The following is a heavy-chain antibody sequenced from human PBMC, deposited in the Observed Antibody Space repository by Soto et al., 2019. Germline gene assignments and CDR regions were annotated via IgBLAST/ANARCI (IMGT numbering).Heavy chain of an antibody. V-gene: IGHV3-30*18. CDR3: ANDGSTVSALMDV. CDR1: GFTCTSYR. Sequence: PGRPLRLSCPASGFTCTSYRTHRARQAPCKGLECVGAIQCDGSNKYDAHPVKGRSTIPSDNSKNTLYLQMNSLRAEDTAVYYCANDGSTVSALMDVWGQGSTLAVSS. D-gene: IGHD2-2*03. J-gene: IGHJ6*02. CDR2: IQCDGSNK.